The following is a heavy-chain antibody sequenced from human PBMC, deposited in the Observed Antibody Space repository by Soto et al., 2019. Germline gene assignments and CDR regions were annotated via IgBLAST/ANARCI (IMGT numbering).Heavy chain of an antibody. CDR1: GGSLSNYG. J-gene: IGHJ6*02. D-gene: IGHD4-17*01. CDR3: ARGDATKIVVTTYYAMDV. V-gene: IGHV1-69*12. Sequence: QVQLVQSGAEVKKPGSSVTVSCKASGGSLSNYGISWVRQAPGQGLEWMGGIIPVFGTANYAQKFQGRVTITADESTNIEEMEVTSLRSEDTAVQYCARGDATKIVVTTYYAMDVWGQGTTVTVSS. CDR2: IIPVFGTA.